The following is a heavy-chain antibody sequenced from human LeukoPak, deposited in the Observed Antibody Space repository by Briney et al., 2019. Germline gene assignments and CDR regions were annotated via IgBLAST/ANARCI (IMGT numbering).Heavy chain of an antibody. CDR3: AKVGGYDAFDI. V-gene: IGHV3-9*03. Sequence: GGSLRLSCAASGFTFDDYAMHWVRQAPGKGLEWVSGISWNSGSIGYADSVKGRFTISRDNAKNSLYLQMNSLRAGDMALYYCAKVGGYDAFDIWGQGTMVTVSS. CDR2: ISWNSGSI. D-gene: IGHD3-22*01. CDR1: GFTFDDYA. J-gene: IGHJ3*02.